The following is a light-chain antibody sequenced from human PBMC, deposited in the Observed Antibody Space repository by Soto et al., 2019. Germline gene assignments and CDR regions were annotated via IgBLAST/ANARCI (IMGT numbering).Light chain of an antibody. V-gene: IGKV1-13*02. Sequence: AIQMTQSPSSLPASVGDRVTIPCRASQGIRNDLGWYQQKPGRAPKLLIYKSSILESGVPSRFSGSGSGTEFTLTISSLQPDDFATYYCQQFNTSPWTFGQGTKVDIK. CDR3: QQFNTSPWT. J-gene: IGKJ1*01. CDR2: KSS. CDR1: QGIRND.